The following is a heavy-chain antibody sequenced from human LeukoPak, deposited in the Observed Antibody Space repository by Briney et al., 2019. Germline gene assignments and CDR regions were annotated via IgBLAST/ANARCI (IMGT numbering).Heavy chain of an antibody. CDR3: ARGDILSGYPSDAFDI. Sequence: GGSLRLSCAASGFTFSSFSMNWVRQAPGKGLEWVSGINWNGGSRGYGDSVKGRLTVSRDNAKNTLYLQMNSLRAEDTALYYCARGDILSGYPSDAFDIWGQGTMVTVSS. CDR1: GFTFSSFS. CDR2: INWNGGSR. J-gene: IGHJ3*02. D-gene: IGHD3-9*01. V-gene: IGHV3-20*04.